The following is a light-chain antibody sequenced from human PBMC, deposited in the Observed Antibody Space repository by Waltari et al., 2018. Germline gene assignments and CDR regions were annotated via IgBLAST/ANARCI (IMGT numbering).Light chain of an antibody. CDR3: SSYAGSNNLI. CDR1: SRDVGGYHH. J-gene: IGLJ2*01. CDR2: EVS. V-gene: IGLV2-8*01. Sequence: QSALTQPPSASGSPGQSVTISCPGRSRDVGGYHHVPWYQHHPGKAPKLMIYEVSKRPSGVPDRFSGSKSGNTASLTVSGLQAEDEADYYCSSYAGSNNLIFGGGTKLTVL.